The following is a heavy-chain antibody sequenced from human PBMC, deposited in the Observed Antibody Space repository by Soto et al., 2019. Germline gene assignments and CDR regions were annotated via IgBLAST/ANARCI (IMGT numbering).Heavy chain of an antibody. CDR1: GFTFSSYA. D-gene: IGHD2-21*01. Sequence: EVQLLESGGGLVQPGGSLRLSCAASGFTFSSYAMSWVRQAPGKGLEWVSAISGSGGSTYYADSVKGRFTISRDNSKNTLYLQMNSLRAEDTVVYYCAKTAGLGDTTNYYFDYWGQGTLVTVSS. CDR2: ISGSGGST. V-gene: IGHV3-23*01. CDR3: AKTAGLGDTTNYYFDY. J-gene: IGHJ4*02.